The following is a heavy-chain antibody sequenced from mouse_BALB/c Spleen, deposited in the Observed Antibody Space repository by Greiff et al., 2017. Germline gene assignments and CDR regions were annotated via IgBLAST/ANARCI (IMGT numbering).Heavy chain of an antibody. CDR1: GYSITSGYY. J-gene: IGHJ2*01. CDR3: ARADFDY. V-gene: IGHV3-6*02. CDR2: ISYDGSN. Sequence: EVHLVESGPGLVKPSQSLSLTCSVTGYSITSGYYWNWIRQFPGNKLEWMGYISYDGSNNYNPSLKNRISITRDTSKNQFFLKLNSVTTEDTATYYCARADFDYWGQGTTLTVSS.